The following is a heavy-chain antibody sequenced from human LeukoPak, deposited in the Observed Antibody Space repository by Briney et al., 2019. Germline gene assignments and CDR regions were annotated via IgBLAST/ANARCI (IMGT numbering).Heavy chain of an antibody. Sequence: ASVNVSCKASGYTFTGYYMHWVRQAPRQGLEWMGRINPNSGATNYAQKCQGRVTMTRDTSISTAYMELSRLRSDDTAVYYCARSSSSGVWVDYWGQGTLVTVSS. CDR3: ARSSSSGVWVDY. J-gene: IGHJ4*02. V-gene: IGHV1-2*06. D-gene: IGHD6-6*01. CDR1: GYTFTGYY. CDR2: INPNSGAT.